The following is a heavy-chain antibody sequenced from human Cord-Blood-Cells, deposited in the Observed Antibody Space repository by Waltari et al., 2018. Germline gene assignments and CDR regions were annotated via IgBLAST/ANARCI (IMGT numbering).Heavy chain of an antibody. V-gene: IGHV1-2*02. D-gene: IGHD3-3*01. J-gene: IGHJ4*02. CDR1: GYTFTGYY. CDR3: ARADYDFWSGYHYYFDY. CDR2: INPNSGGT. Sequence: QVQLVQSGAEVKKPGASVKVSCKASGYTFTGYYMHWVRQATGQGLEWMGWINPNSGGTNYAQKFQGRVTMTRDTSISTAYMELSRLRSDDTAVYYCARADYDFWSGYHYYFDYWGQGTLVTVSS.